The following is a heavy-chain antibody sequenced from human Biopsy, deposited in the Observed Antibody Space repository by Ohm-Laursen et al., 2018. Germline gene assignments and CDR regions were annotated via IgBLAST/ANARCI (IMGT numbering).Heavy chain of an antibody. V-gene: IGHV4-38-2*02. CDR3: ARVGSGWAPFDK. CDR1: GYSISSDYR. D-gene: IGHD6-19*01. J-gene: IGHJ4*02. Sequence: PVTLSLTCPVSGYSISSDYRWGWIRQAPGKTLEWLGNIFKDGNSHYNPSLRSRLIILIDTSKNQFSLMMTSVSGADMAVYFCARVGSGWAPFDKWGPGTLVTVSS. CDR2: IFKDGNS.